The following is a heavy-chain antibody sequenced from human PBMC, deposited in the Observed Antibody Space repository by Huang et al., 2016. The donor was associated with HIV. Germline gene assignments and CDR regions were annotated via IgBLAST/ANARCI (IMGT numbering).Heavy chain of an antibody. CDR2: INHSGST. V-gene: IGHV4-34*01. CDR1: GGSFSGYY. D-gene: IGHD3-22*01. J-gene: IGHJ4*02. CDR3: AGLYFTTASSGYWASPRYFEY. Sequence: HVQLQQWGAGLLKPSETLSLTCAVYGGSFSGYYWSWIRQPPGKGLEWIGEINHSGSTNYSSSLKSRVTISVDTSKKQFALKLSAVTAADTAVYYCAGLYFTTASSGYWASPRYFEYWGQGTLVTVSS.